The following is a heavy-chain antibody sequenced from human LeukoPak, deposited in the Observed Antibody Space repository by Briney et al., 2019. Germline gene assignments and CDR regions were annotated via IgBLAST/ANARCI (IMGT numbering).Heavy chain of an antibody. D-gene: IGHD6-19*01. CDR2: IYYSGST. CDR3: ARGGIAVAGYFDY. V-gene: IGHV4-61*01. CDR1: GGSVSSGSYY. Sequence: SETLSLTCTVSGGSVSSGSYYWSWIRQPPGEGLEWIGYIYYSGSTNYNPSLKSRVTITVDTSKNQFSLKQSSVTAADTAVYYCARGGIAVAGYFDYWGQGTLVAVSS. J-gene: IGHJ4*02.